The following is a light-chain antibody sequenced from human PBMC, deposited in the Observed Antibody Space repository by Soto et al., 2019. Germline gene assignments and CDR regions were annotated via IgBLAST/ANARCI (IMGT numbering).Light chain of an antibody. V-gene: IGLV2-11*01. CDR1: SGDIGAYNY. CDR2: DVN. J-gene: IGLJ2*01. CDR3: ASYTSSSTSVI. Sequence: QSALTQPRSVSGSPGQSVTFSCTGTSGDIGAYNYVSWYQFHPGKAPKMIIYDVNKRPSGVPDRFSGSKSGNTASLTISWLQAEDEADYYCASYTSSSTSVIFGRGTKVTVL.